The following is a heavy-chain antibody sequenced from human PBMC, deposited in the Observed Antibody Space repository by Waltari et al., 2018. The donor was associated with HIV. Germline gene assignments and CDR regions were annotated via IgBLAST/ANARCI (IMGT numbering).Heavy chain of an antibody. D-gene: IGHD3-10*01. CDR2: ISSSGSTI. CDR3: ARAFMIRGTGAFDI. CDR1: GFTFSGYE. Sequence: EVQVVESGGGLVQPGGSLRLSCAAYGFTFSGYERNWVRQAPGKGLEWVSYISSSGSTIYFADSVKGLFTMSRDNAKNSLYLRMNSLRAEDTAVYYCARAFMIRGTGAFDIWGQGTMVTVSS. J-gene: IGHJ3*02. V-gene: IGHV3-48*03.